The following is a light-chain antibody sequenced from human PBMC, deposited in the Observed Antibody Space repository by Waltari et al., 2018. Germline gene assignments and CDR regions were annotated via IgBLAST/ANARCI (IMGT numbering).Light chain of an antibody. CDR2: WAS. V-gene: IGKV4-1*01. J-gene: IGKJ2*02. CDR3: QQYYSTPRT. CDR1: QSILYSSNNKNY. Sequence: DIVMTQSPDSLAVSLGERATINCKSSQSILYSSNNKNYLVWYQQKPGQPPKLLIYWASTRESGVPDRCSGSGSGTDFTLTISSLQAEDVAVYYCQQYYSTPRTFGQGTKLEIK.